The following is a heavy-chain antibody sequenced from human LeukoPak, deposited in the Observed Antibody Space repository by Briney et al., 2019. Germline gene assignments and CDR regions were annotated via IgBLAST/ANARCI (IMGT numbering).Heavy chain of an antibody. CDR1: GGSISSYY. D-gene: IGHD3-10*01. CDR2: IYTSGT. Sequence: SETLSVTCTVSGGSISSYYWSWIRQPAGKGLEWIGRIYTSGTNYNPSLKSRITMSVDTSKSQFTLKLSSVTAADTAVYYCARDFGRADVWGQGTTVTVSS. J-gene: IGHJ6*02. V-gene: IGHV4-4*07. CDR3: ARDFGRADV.